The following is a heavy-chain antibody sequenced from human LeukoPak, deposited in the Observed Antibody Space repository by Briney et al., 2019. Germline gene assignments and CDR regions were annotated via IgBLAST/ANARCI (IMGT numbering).Heavy chain of an antibody. D-gene: IGHD1-26*01. J-gene: IGHJ4*02. V-gene: IGHV3-23*01. Sequence: GGSLRLSCAASGFTFSSYAMSWVRQAPGKGLEWVSGISGGGGSTYYADSVKGRFTISRDNSKNTLYLQMNSLRAEDTAVYYCAKAGRYWDFDNWGQGTLVTVSS. CDR1: GFTFSSYA. CDR2: ISGGGGST. CDR3: AKAGRYWDFDN.